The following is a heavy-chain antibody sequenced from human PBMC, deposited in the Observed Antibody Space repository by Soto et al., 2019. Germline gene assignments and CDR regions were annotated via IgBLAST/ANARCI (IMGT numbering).Heavy chain of an antibody. V-gene: IGHV3-33*06. CDR2: IWYDGSNK. J-gene: IGHJ4*02. CDR3: WEEPGGGYYFRGWGGGVFDY. Sequence: QVQLVESGGGVVQPGRSLRLSCAASGFTFSSYGMHWVRQAPGKGLEWVAVIWYDGSNKYYADSVKGRFTISRDNSKNTLDLQMNSLRAEDTAGDYGWEEPGGGYYFRGWGGGVFDYWGQGTLVTVSS. D-gene: IGHD1-26*01. CDR1: GFTFSSYG.